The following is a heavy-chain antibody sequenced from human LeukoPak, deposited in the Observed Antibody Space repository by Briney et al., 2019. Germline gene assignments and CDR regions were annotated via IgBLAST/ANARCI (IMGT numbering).Heavy chain of an antibody. CDR2: VSWDATNT. J-gene: IGHJ4*02. Sequence: PGGSLRLSCAASGFKFDGYTMHWVRQAPGKGLEWISLVSWDATNTYYADSVRGRFTISRDNSKNSLYLQMNSLRTEDTALYYCAKEGGTMYFDYWGQGTLVTVSS. D-gene: IGHD3-16*01. CDR3: AKEGGTMYFDY. V-gene: IGHV3-43*01. CDR1: GFKFDGYT.